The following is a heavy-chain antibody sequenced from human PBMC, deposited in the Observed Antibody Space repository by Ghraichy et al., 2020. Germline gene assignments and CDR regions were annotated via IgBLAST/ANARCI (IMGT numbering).Heavy chain of an antibody. V-gene: IGHV3-30*18. J-gene: IGHJ1*01. CDR3: AKSVGLAVANSVSQH. Sequence: GSLRLSCAASGFTFSSYGMHWVRQAPGKGLEWVAVISYDGSNKYYADSVKGRFTISRDNSKNTLYLQMNSLRAEDTAVYYCAKSVGLAVANSVSQHWGQGTLVTVSS. CDR2: ISYDGSNK. D-gene: IGHD6-19*01. CDR1: GFTFSSYG.